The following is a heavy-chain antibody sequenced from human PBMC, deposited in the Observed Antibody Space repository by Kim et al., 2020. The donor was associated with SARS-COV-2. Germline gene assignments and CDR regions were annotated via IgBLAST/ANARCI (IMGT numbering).Heavy chain of an antibody. CDR1: GFTFSSYS. J-gene: IGHJ4*02. CDR2: ISSSSSYI. CDR3: ARERGDGYKFFDY. V-gene: IGHV3-21*01. D-gene: IGHD5-12*01. Sequence: GGSLRLSCAASGFTFSSYSMNWVRQAPGKGMEWVSSISSSSSYIYYADAVKGRFTITRDNAKNSQYLQMNSLGAEDTAVYYCARERGDGYKFFDYWGQGTLVTVSS.